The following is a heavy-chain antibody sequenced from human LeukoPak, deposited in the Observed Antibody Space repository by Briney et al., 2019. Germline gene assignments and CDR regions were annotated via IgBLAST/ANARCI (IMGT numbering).Heavy chain of an antibody. D-gene: IGHD4-17*01. J-gene: IGHJ4*02. CDR2: INPNSGGA. CDR1: GYTITAYY. Sequence: ASVKVSCKTSGYTITAYYLHWIRQAPGQGLEFMGWINPNSGGADYSQRFKDRVSMTRAKSITTVYMEIRSLRSDDTAVYYCARGDGDPGDDFEYWGQGTLVTVSS. CDR3: ARGDGDPGDDFEY. V-gene: IGHV1-2*02.